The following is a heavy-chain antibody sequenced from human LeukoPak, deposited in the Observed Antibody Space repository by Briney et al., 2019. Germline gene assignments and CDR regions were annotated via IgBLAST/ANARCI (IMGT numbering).Heavy chain of an antibody. CDR1: GYSFTSYW. CDR2: IYPGDSDT. J-gene: IGHJ4*02. D-gene: IGHD3-22*01. CDR3: ARLLTYYYDSSGYGGPFDC. V-gene: IGHV5-51*01. Sequence: GESLKISCKGSGYSFTSYWIGWVRQMPGKGLEWMGIIYPGDSDTRYSPSFQGQVTISADKSISTAYLQWSSLKASDTAMYYCARLLTYYYDSSGYGGPFDCWGQGTLVTVSS.